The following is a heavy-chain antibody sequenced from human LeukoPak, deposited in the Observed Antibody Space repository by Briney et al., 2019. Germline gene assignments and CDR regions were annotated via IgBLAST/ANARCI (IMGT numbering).Heavy chain of an antibody. D-gene: IGHD4/OR15-4a*01. CDR3: ARGFYGGYYYYYYMDV. CDR1: GYSFTSYW. J-gene: IGHJ6*03. Sequence: GESLKISCKGSGYSFTSYWVGWVRQMPGKGLEWMGIIYPGDSDTRYSPSFQGQVTISADRSISTAYLQWSSLKASDTAMYYCARGFYGGYYYYYYMDVWGKGTTVTVSS. V-gene: IGHV5-51*01. CDR2: IYPGDSDT.